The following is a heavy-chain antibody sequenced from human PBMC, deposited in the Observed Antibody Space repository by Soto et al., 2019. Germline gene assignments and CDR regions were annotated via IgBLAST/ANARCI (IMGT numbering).Heavy chain of an antibody. D-gene: IGHD5-12*01. Sequence: PSETLSLTCAVYGGSFSGYYWSWIRQPPGKGLEWIGEINHSGSTNYNPSLKSRVTISVDTSKNQFSLKLSSVTAADTAVYYCARSGYIVATIPYGMDVWGQGTTVTVS. CDR3: ARSGYIVATIPYGMDV. V-gene: IGHV4-34*01. CDR1: GGSFSGYY. CDR2: INHSGST. J-gene: IGHJ6*02.